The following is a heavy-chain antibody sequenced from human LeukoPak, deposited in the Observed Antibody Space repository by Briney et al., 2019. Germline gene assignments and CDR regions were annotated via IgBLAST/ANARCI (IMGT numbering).Heavy chain of an antibody. D-gene: IGHD3-22*01. CDR1: GHTFTSYG. CDR3: ARGQSPDYYDSSGYYEDY. Sequence: ASVKVSCKASGHTFTSYGISWVRQAPGQGLEWMGWISAYNGNTNYAQKLQGRVTMTTDTSTSTAYMELRSLRSHDTAVYYCARGQSPDYYDSSGYYEDYWGQGTLVTVSS. CDR2: ISAYNGNT. J-gene: IGHJ4*02. V-gene: IGHV1-18*01.